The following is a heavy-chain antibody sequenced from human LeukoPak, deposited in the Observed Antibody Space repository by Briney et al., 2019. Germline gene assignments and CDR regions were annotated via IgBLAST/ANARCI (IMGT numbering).Heavy chain of an antibody. CDR3: ARDSREYYYYYGMDV. Sequence: GGSLRLSCAASGFTFSSYSMNWVRQAPGKGLEWVSFISSSSSYIYYADSVKGRFTISRDNAKNSLYLQMNSLRAEDTAVYYCARDSREYYYYYGMDVWGQGTTVTVSS. CDR2: ISSSSSYI. CDR1: GFTFSSYS. J-gene: IGHJ6*02. V-gene: IGHV3-21*01.